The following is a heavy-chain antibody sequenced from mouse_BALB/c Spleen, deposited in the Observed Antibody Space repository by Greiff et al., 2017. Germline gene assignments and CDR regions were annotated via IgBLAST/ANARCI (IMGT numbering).Heavy chain of an antibody. J-gene: IGHJ3*01. CDR3: ARQNYDYDEEGAWCAY. CDR1: GFTFSSYA. CDR2: ISSGGSYT. Sequence: EVMLVESGGGLVKPGGSLKLSCAASGFTFSSYAMSWVRQTPEKRLEWVATISSGGSYTYYPDSVKGRFTISRDNAKNTLYLQMSSLRSEDTAMYYCARQNYDYDEEGAWCAYWGQGTLVTVSA. V-gene: IGHV5-9-3*01. D-gene: IGHD2-4*01.